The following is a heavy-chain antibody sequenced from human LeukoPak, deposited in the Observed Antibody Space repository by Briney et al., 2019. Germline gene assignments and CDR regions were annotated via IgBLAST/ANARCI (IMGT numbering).Heavy chain of an antibody. Sequence: SETLSLTCTVSGGSISSGSYYWSWIRQPTGKGLEWIGRIYTSGSTNYNPSLKSRVTISVDTSKNQFSLKLSSVTAADTAVYYCAREPITMVRGVTDAFDIWGQGTMVTVSS. CDR3: AREPITMVRGVTDAFDI. CDR2: IYTSGST. CDR1: GGSISSGSYY. V-gene: IGHV4-61*02. D-gene: IGHD3-10*01. J-gene: IGHJ3*02.